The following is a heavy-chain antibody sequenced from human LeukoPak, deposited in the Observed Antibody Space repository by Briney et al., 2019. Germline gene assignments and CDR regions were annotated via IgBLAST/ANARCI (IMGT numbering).Heavy chain of an antibody. V-gene: IGHV3-23*01. D-gene: IGHD3-22*01. J-gene: IGHJ3*02. Sequence: GGSLRLSCAASGFTFSSYAMSWVRQAPGKGLEWVSAISGQGDRTYYADSVKGRFTISRDNSKNTLYLQMNSLRAEDTAVYYCARTIVVGNFDIWGQGTMVTVSS. CDR3: ARTIVVGNFDI. CDR2: ISGQGDRT. CDR1: GFTFSSYA.